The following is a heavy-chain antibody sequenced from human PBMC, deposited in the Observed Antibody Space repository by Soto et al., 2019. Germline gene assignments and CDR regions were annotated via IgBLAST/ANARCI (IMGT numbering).Heavy chain of an antibody. CDR2: IDWDDDK. D-gene: IGHD3-22*01. CDR3: ARIVYYDSSGYSPFDY. V-gene: IGHV2-70*11. Sequence: PTLVNPTQTLTLTCTFSGFSLSTSGMCVSWIRQPPGKALEWLARIDWDDDKYYSTSLKTRLTISKDTSKNQVVLTMTNMDPVDTATYYCARIVYYDSSGYSPFDYWGQGTLVTVSS. CDR1: GFSLSTSGMC. J-gene: IGHJ4*02.